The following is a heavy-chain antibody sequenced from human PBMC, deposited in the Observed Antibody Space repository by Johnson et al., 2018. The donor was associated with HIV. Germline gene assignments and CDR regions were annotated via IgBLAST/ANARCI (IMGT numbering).Heavy chain of an antibody. V-gene: IGHV3-15*01. J-gene: IGHJ3*02. CDR1: GFIFSDAW. Sequence: VQLVESGGGVVQPGMSLRLSCAASGFIFSDAWMTWVRQAPGKGLEWVGRIKTESDGGTTDYAAPVKGRFTISRDASKNTLYLQMNSLKTEDTAVYYCTTGLYWNDAFDIWGQGTMVTVSS. D-gene: IGHD1-1*01. CDR2: IKTESDGGTT. CDR3: TTGLYWNDAFDI.